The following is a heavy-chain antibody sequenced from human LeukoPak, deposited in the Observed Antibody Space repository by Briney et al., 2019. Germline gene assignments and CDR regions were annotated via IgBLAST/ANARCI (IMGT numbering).Heavy chain of an antibody. D-gene: IGHD6-19*01. Sequence: ASVKVSCKASGYTFTSYAMHWVRQAPAQRLEWMGLINAGNGNTKYSQKFQGRVTITRDTSASTAYMELSSPRSEDTAVYYCARDRRAVAGKGTWFDPWGQGTLVTVSS. CDR3: ARDRRAVAGKGTWFDP. J-gene: IGHJ5*02. CDR1: GYTFTSYA. CDR2: INAGNGNT. V-gene: IGHV1-3*01.